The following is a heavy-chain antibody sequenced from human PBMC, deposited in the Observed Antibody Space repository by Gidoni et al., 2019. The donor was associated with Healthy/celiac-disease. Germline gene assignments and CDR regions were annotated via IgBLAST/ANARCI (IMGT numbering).Heavy chain of an antibody. Sequence: EVQLVESGGGLVQPGGSLRVSCAASGFTFSSYEMNWVRQAPGKGLGWVSYISSRCSTIYYAYSVKGRFTISRDNAKNSLYLQMNSLRAEDTAVYYCARLQWYYMDVWGKGTTVTVSS. V-gene: IGHV3-48*03. J-gene: IGHJ6*03. CDR3: ARLQWYYMDV. D-gene: IGHD4-4*01. CDR1: GFTFSSYE. CDR2: ISSRCSTI.